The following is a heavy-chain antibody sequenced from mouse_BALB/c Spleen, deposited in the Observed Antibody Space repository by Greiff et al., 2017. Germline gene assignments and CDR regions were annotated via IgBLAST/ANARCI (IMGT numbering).Heavy chain of an antibody. CDR1: GYAFTNYL. CDR2: INPGSGGT. J-gene: IGHJ2*01. CDR3: ARSYYGSSFDY. D-gene: IGHD1-1*01. V-gene: IGHV1-54*01. Sequence: QVQLQQSGAELVRPGTSVKVSCKASGYAFTNYLIEWVKQRPGQGLEWIGVINPGSGGTNYNEKFKGKATLTADKSSSTVYMQLSSLTSDDSAVYFCARSYYGSSFDYWGQGTTLTVSS.